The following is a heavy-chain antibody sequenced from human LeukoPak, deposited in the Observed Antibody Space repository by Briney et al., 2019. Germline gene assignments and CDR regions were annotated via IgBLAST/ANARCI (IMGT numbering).Heavy chain of an antibody. Sequence: GGSLRLSCVVSGISLSNYATTWVRQAPGKGLEWVSYISERGASTTYADSVKGRFTISRDTSLNTLYLQMNNLRAEDTAVYFCAKRGVVIRGILVIGYHQEAYHYDFWGQGVLVTVSS. V-gene: IGHV3-23*01. CDR1: GISLSNYA. CDR3: AKRGVVIRGILVIGYHQEAYHYDF. CDR2: ISERGAST. J-gene: IGHJ4*02. D-gene: IGHD3-10*01.